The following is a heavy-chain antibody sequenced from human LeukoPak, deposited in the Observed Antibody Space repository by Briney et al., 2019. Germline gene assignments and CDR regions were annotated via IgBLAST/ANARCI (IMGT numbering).Heavy chain of an antibody. CDR2: IDSGGGTI. J-gene: IGHJ4*02. CDR3: ARDYSGDGDFDY. Sequence: GGSLRLSCIVSGFTFSHYEMSWVRQAPGKGLEWISFIDSGGGTILYADSVKGRFTTSRDDAKNSLYLEMNSLRAEDTAIYYCARDYSGDGDFDYWGQGTLVTVSS. D-gene: IGHD5-12*01. V-gene: IGHV3-48*03. CDR1: GFTFSHYE.